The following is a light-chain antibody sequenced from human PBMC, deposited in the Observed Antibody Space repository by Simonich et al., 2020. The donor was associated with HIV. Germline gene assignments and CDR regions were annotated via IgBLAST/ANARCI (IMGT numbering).Light chain of an antibody. V-gene: IGKV1-39*01. CDR1: QSISSY. CDR2: AAS. CDR3: QQSYNTPRT. Sequence: DIQMTQSPSSLSASVGDRVTITCRASQSISSYLNWYQQKPGKAPKLLIYAASSFQSGVPSRFSGSGSGTDFTLTISSLQPEDFATYYFQQSYNTPRTFGQGSKVEIK. J-gene: IGKJ1*01.